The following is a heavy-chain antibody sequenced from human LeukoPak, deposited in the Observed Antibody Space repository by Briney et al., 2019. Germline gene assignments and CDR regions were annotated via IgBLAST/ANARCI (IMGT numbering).Heavy chain of an antibody. CDR3: ASSLLPFTTVPPLFDY. V-gene: IGHV3-48*03. D-gene: IGHD3-10*01. Sequence: PGGSLRLSCAASGFTFSSYEMNWVRQAPGKGLEWVSYISSSGSTIYYADSVKGRFTISRDNAKNSLYLQMNSLRAEDTAVYYCASSLLPFTTVPPLFDYWGQGTLVTVSS. CDR2: ISSSGSTI. J-gene: IGHJ4*02. CDR1: GFTFSSYE.